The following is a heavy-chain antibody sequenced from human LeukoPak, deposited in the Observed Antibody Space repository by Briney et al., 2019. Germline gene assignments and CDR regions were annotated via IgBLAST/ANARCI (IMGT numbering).Heavy chain of an antibody. D-gene: IGHD2-15*01. V-gene: IGHV3-15*01. CDR1: GFTFSNAW. J-gene: IGHJ4*02. CDR3: TTSTPGGWGRDY. CDR2: IKSKTDGGTT. Sequence: GGSLRLSCAASGFTFSNAWMSWVRQAPGKGLEWVGRIKSKTDGGTTDYAAPVKGRFTISRDDSKNTLYLQMNSLKTEDTAVYYCTTSTPGGWGRDYWGQGTLVTVSS.